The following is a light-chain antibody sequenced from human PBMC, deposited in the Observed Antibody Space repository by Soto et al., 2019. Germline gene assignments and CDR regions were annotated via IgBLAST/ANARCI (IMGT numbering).Light chain of an antibody. V-gene: IGKV1-33*01. CDR2: DAA. CDR3: QQFDSVPCT. J-gene: IGKJ2*02. Sequence: IQMTQSPSSLSASVGDRITITCQASQDIKNYVIWYQHKPGKAPKLLIYDAASLGTGVSSRFSGSGSGTHFTLAISSLQPEDIATYYCQQFDSVPCTFGQGNKLEIK. CDR1: QDIKNY.